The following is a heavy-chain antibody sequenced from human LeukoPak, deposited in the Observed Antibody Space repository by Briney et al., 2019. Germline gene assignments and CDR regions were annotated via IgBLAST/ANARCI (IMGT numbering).Heavy chain of an antibody. Sequence: GGSLRLSCAASGFTFSGYWMSWVRQAPGKGLEWVANIKQDGSEKYYVDSVKGRFTISRDNAKNSLYLQMNSLRAEDTAVYYCARGLKSSSGSYPDWFDPWGQGTLVTVSS. CDR2: IKQDGSEK. J-gene: IGHJ5*02. V-gene: IGHV3-7*01. D-gene: IGHD1-26*01. CDR1: GFTFSGYW. CDR3: ARGLKSSSGSYPDWFDP.